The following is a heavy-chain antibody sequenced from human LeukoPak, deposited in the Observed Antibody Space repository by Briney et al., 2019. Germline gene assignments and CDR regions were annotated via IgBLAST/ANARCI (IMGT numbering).Heavy chain of an antibody. V-gene: IGHV3-30*18. D-gene: IGHD6-13*01. J-gene: IGHJ4*02. CDR3: AKGLAAADYYFDY. CDR1: GFTFSSYG. Sequence: PGGSLRLSCAASGFTFSSYGMHWVRQAPGKGLEWVAVISYDGSNKYYADSVKGRFTISRDNSKNTLYLQMNSLRVEDTAVYYCAKGLAAADYYFDYWGQGTLVTVSS. CDR2: ISYDGSNK.